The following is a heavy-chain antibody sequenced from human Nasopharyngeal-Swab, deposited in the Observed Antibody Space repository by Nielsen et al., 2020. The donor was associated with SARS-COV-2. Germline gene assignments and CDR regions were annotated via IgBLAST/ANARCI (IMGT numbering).Heavy chain of an antibody. D-gene: IGHD1-26*01. J-gene: IGHJ4*02. CDR1: GDSISRYY. CDR2: FSYSVIT. CDR3: AREVVGGLVDS. Sequence: GSLRLSCTVSGDSISRYYWGWIRQPPGKGLEWIGDFSYSVITHYNASLKSLVTISLDTSKNQFSLKLSSVTAADTGVYYCAREVVGGLVDSWGQGILVTVSS. V-gene: IGHV4-59*12.